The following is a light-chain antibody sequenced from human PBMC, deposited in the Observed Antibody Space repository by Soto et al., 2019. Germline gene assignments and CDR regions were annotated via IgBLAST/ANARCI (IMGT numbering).Light chain of an antibody. CDR3: NSYGGSDNYV. Sequence: QSALTQPPSASGSPGQSVTISCTGTTSDVGGYNYVSWYQQYPGKAPKLIMYDVSKRPSGVPDRFTGSKSGNTASLTVSGLQAEDEADYYCNSYGGSDNYVFGNGTKVTVL. J-gene: IGLJ1*01. V-gene: IGLV2-8*01. CDR2: DVS. CDR1: TSDVGGYNY.